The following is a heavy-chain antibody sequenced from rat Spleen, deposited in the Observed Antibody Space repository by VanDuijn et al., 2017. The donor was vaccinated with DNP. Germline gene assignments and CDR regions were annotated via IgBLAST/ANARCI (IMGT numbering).Heavy chain of an antibody. CDR1: GFTFSDYA. CDR2: IIYYGSST. Sequence: EVQLVESGGGLVQPGNSLKLSCAASGFTFSDYAMAWVRQSPNKGLEWVATIIYYGSSTYYRDSVRGRFTISRDYARSTLYLQMDSLRSEDTATYYCATSSYFGYDYGFAYWGQGTLVTVSS. V-gene: IGHV5S10*01. D-gene: IGHD1-7*01. J-gene: IGHJ3*01. CDR3: ATSSYFGYDYGFAY.